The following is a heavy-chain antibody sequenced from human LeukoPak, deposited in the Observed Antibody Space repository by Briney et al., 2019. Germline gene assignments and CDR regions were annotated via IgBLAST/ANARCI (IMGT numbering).Heavy chain of an antibody. Sequence: GASVKVSCKASGYTFTGYYMHWVRQAPGQGLEWMGWINPNSGGTNYAQKFQGRVTMTRDTSISTANMELSRLRSDDTAVYYCAKDSSGVVYFQHWGQGTLVTVSS. V-gene: IGHV1-2*02. CDR2: INPNSGGT. CDR3: AKDSSGVVYFQH. J-gene: IGHJ1*01. CDR1: GYTFTGYY. D-gene: IGHD6-25*01.